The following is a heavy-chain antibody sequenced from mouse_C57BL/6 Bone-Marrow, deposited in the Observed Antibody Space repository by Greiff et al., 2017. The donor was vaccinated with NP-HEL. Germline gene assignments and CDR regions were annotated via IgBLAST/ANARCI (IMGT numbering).Heavy chain of an antibody. D-gene: IGHD2-1*01. CDR3: ARGKNGNYPTWFAY. CDR2: IDPSDSYT. Sequence: QVQLQQPGAELVMPGASVKLSCKASGYTFTSYWMHWVKQRPGQGLEWIGEIDPSDSYTNYNQKFKGKSTLTVDKSSSTAYMQLSSLTSEDSAVYYCARGKNGNYPTWFAYWGQGTLVTVSA. CDR1: GYTFTSYW. V-gene: IGHV1-69*01. J-gene: IGHJ3*01.